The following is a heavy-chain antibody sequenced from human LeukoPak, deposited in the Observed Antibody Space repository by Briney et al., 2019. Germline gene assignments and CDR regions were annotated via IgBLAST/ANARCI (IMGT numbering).Heavy chain of an antibody. CDR1: GGSISSSSYY. D-gene: IGHD1-26*01. Sequence: PSETLSLTCTVSGGSISSSSYYWGWIRQPPGKGLEWIGSIYYSGSTYYNPSLKSRVTISVDTSKNQSSLKLSSVTAADTAVYYCARHGIVGATKAPFDYWGQGTLVTVSS. CDR3: ARHGIVGATKAPFDY. J-gene: IGHJ4*02. CDR2: IYYSGST. V-gene: IGHV4-39*01.